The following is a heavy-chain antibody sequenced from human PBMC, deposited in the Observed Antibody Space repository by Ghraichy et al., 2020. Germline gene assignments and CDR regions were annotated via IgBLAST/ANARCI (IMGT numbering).Heavy chain of an antibody. CDR1: GDSITSHF. Sequence: SETLSLTCTVSGDSITSHFWSWIRQSPGKGLEWIGYIYHTGSRNYNPSLKGRLTMSVDTSKNQFSLKLRSVTAAATAVYYCARDMRRGDNEYYNGMDVWGQGTTVTVS. V-gene: IGHV4-59*11. CDR3: ARDMRRGDNEYYNGMDV. J-gene: IGHJ6*02. CDR2: IYHTGSR. D-gene: IGHD3-16*01.